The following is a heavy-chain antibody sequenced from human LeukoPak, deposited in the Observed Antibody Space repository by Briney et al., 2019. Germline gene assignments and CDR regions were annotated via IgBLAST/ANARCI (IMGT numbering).Heavy chain of an antibody. CDR3: ARGGYCSSSNCFANAFDI. J-gene: IGHJ3*02. Sequence: GGSLRLSCAASGFTFSTYSMNWVRQAPGKGLEWLSYISSTGHTIYSADSVKGRFTISRDNAKNSLFLQMNSPRDEDTSVYYCARGGYCSSSNCFANAFDIWGQGTVVTVSS. CDR1: GFTFSTYS. CDR2: ISSTGHTI. V-gene: IGHV3-48*02. D-gene: IGHD2-2*01.